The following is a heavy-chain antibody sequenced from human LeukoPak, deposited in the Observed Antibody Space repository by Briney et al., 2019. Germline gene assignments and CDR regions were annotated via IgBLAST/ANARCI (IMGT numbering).Heavy chain of an antibody. CDR2: INHSGSI. CDR1: GGSFSGYY. Sequence: SETLSLTCAVYGGSFSGYYWSWIRQPPGKGLEWIGEINHSGSINYNPSLKSRVTISVDTSKNQFSLKLSSVTAADTAVYYCARVVLQLYYYYYYMDVWGKGTTVTVSS. J-gene: IGHJ6*03. CDR3: ARVVLQLYYYYYYMDV. D-gene: IGHD5-18*01. V-gene: IGHV4-34*01.